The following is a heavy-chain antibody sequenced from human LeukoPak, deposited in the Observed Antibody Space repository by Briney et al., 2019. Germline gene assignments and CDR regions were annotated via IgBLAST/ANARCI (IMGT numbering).Heavy chain of an antibody. CDR3: ARDRASMIVVIISPDAFDI. CDR2: ISAYNGDT. CDR1: GYTFSSYG. D-gene: IGHD3-22*01. J-gene: IGHJ3*02. Sequence: ASVKVSCKPSGYTFSSYGISWVRQAAGQGLEWMGWISAYNGDTNYAQKFQGRVTMTTDTSTSTAYMEVRSLRSDDTAVYYCARDRASMIVVIISPDAFDIWGQGTMVTVSS. V-gene: IGHV1-18*01.